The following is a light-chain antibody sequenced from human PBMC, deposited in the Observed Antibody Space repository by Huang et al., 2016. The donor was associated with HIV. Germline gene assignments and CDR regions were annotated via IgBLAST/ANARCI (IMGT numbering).Light chain of an antibody. Sequence: DVVMTQSPLSLPVTLGQPASISCRSSQSLVHSDGNTYLNWFQQRPGQSPRRLIYKVSNRDSGVPDRFSGTGSGTDFTLKISRAEAEDVGVYYCMQALESPRWTFGQGTKVEIK. CDR2: KVS. V-gene: IGKV2-30*02. J-gene: IGKJ1*01. CDR3: MQALESPRWT. CDR1: QSLVHSDGNTY.